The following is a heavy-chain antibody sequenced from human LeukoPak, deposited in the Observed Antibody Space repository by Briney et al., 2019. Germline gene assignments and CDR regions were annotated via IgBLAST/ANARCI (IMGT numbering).Heavy chain of an antibody. CDR3: ARVDGSSTSYYGMDV. CDR1: GGSFSGYY. D-gene: IGHD2-2*01. V-gene: IGHV4-34*09. CDR2: IYYSGST. J-gene: IGHJ6*02. Sequence: SETLSLTCAVYGGSFSGYYWSWIRQPPGKGLEWIGYIYYSGSTYYNPSLKSRVTISVDTSKNQFSLKLSSVTAADTAVYYCARVDGSSTSYYGMDVWGQGTTVTVSS.